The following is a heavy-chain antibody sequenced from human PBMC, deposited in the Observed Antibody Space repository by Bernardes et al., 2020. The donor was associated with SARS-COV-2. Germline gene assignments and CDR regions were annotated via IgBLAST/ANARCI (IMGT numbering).Heavy chain of an antibody. CDR1: GFTFSSYS. D-gene: IGHD2-2*01. CDR2: ISSSSSTI. CDR3: ARDGEDIVVVPAAKGESFDY. J-gene: IGHJ4*02. V-gene: IGHV3-48*04. Sequence: GASLGLSCAASGFTFSSYSMNWVRQAPGKGLEWVSYISSSSSTIYYADSVKGRFTISRDTAKNSLYLQMNSLRAEDTAVYYCARDGEDIVVVPAAKGESFDYWGQGTLVTGSS.